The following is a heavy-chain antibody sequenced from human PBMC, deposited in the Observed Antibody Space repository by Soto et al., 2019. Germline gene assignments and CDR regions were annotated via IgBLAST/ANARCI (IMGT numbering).Heavy chain of an antibody. D-gene: IGHD3-10*01. V-gene: IGHV1-18*01. CDR1: RYTLSSYG. Sequence: ASVKVSCKASRYTLSSYGISWVRQAPGQGLEWMGWISAYNGNTNYAQKVQGKATMTTDTSTSTAYMELRSLRSDDTAVYYCARDNEDYYGSGSYAANYYYGMDVWGQGTTVTVSS. CDR3: ARDNEDYYGSGSYAANYYYGMDV. CDR2: ISAYNGNT. J-gene: IGHJ6*02.